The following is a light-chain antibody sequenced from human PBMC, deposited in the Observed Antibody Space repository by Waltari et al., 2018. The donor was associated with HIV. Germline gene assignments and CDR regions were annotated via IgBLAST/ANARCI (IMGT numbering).Light chain of an antibody. CDR2: GVS. CDR1: SSDVGGYNY. J-gene: IGLJ1*01. V-gene: IGLV2-14*01. CDR3: SSYTSSSTV. Sequence: QSALTQPASVSGSPGQSITISCTGTSSDVGGYNYVSWYQQHPGKAPKLISYGVSNRPSGVSNRFSGSKSGNTASLTISGLQAEDEADYYCSSYTSSSTVFGTGTKVTVL.